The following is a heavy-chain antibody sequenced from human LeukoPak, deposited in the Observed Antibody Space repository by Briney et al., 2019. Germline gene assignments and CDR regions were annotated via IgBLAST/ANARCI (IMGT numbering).Heavy chain of an antibody. Sequence: GSSVKVSCKASGGTFSSYALSWVRQAPGQGLEWMGRIIPIFGIANYAQKFQGRVTITADKSTSTAYMELSSLRSEDTAVYYCARENSDCGGDCRHFDYWGQGTLVTVSS. D-gene: IGHD2-21*02. CDR3: ARENSDCGGDCRHFDY. V-gene: IGHV1-69*04. CDR1: GGTFSSYA. J-gene: IGHJ4*02. CDR2: IIPIFGIA.